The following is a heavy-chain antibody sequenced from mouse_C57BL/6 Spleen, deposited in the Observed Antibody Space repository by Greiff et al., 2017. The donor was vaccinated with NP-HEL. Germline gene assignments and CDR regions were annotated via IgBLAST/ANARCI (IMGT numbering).Heavy chain of an antibody. CDR3: TRGGYYGPFAY. Sequence: EVKLVESGEGLVKPGGSLKLSCAASGFTFSSYAMSWVRQTPEKRLEWVAYISSGGDYIYYADTVKGRFTISRDNARNTLYLQMSSLKSEDTAMYYCTRGGYYGPFAYWGQGTLVTVSA. CDR1: GFTFSSYA. CDR2: ISSGGDYI. J-gene: IGHJ3*01. D-gene: IGHD1-1*01. V-gene: IGHV5-9-1*02.